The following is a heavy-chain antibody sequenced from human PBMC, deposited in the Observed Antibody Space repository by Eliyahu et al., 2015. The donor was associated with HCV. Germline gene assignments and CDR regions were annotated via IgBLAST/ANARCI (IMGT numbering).Heavy chain of an antibody. CDR1: GGSISSYY. Sequence: QVQLQESGPGLVKPSETLSLTCTVSGGSISSYYWSWIRQPPGKGLEWIGYIYYXGSTNYNPSLKSRVTISVNTSKNQFSLKLSSVTAADTAVYYCARDQEGRAAAGPYYYYYYGMDVWGQGTTVXVSS. CDR3: ARDQEGRAAAGPYYYYYYGMDV. CDR2: IYYXGST. D-gene: IGHD6-13*01. J-gene: IGHJ6*02. V-gene: IGHV4-59*01.